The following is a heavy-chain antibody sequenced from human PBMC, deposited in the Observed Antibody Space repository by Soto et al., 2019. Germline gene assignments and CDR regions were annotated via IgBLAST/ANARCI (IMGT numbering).Heavy chain of an antibody. CDR2: ISGSGGST. D-gene: IGHD3-22*01. Sequence: HPGGSLRLSCAASGFTFSSYAMSWVRQAPGKGLEWVSAISGSGGSTYYADSVKRRFTISSDNSKNTLYLQMNSLRAEDTAVYYGAKPPDYYDSSGYDWGQGTLVTVSS. CDR3: AKPPDYYDSSGYD. V-gene: IGHV3-23*01. J-gene: IGHJ4*02. CDR1: GFTFSSYA.